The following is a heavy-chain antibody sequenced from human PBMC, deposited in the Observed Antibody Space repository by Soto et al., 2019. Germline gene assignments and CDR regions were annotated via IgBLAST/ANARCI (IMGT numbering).Heavy chain of an antibody. CDR2: ISYDGSNK. CDR1: GFTFSSYG. CDR3: AKVPYANYYYYYGMDV. D-gene: IGHD2-8*01. Sequence: GGSLRLSCAASGFTFSSYGMHWVRQAPGKGLEWVAVISYDGSNKYYADSVKGRLTISRDNSKNTLYLQMNSLRAEDTAVYYCAKVPYANYYYYYGMDVWGQGTTVTVSS. J-gene: IGHJ6*02. V-gene: IGHV3-30*18.